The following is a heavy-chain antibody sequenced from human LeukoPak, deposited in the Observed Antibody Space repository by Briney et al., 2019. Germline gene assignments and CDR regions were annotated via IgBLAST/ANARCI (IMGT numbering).Heavy chain of an antibody. CDR3: AKDARFLGSGWLYYFDY. D-gene: IGHD6-19*01. V-gene: IGHV3-23*01. CDR2: ISGSGGST. Sequence: PGGSLRLSCAASGFTFSSYAMSWVRQAPGKGLEWVSAISGSGGSTYYADSVKGRFTISRDNSKNTLYLQMNSLRAEDTAVYYCAKDARFLGSGWLYYFDYWGQGTLVTVSS. CDR1: GFTFSSYA. J-gene: IGHJ4*02.